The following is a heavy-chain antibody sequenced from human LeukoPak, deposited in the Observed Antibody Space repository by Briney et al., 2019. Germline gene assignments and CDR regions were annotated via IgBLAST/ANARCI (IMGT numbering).Heavy chain of an antibody. CDR1: GYTFTSYG. CDR3: ARGRGRLRFLEWLPYDY. J-gene: IGHJ4*02. CDR2: ISAYNGST. Sequence: GASVKVSCKASGYTFTSYGISWVRQAPGQGLEWMGWISAYNGSTNYAQKLQGRVTMTTDTSTSTAYMELRSLRSDDTAVYYCARGRGRLRFLEWLPYDYWGQGTLVTVSS. V-gene: IGHV1-18*01. D-gene: IGHD3-3*01.